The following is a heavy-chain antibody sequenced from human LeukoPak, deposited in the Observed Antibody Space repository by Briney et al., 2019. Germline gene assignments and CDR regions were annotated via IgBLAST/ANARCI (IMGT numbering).Heavy chain of an antibody. CDR2: IYYSGST. CDR1: GGSISSSSYY. J-gene: IGHJ4*02. D-gene: IGHD3-10*01. V-gene: IGHV4-39*01. Sequence: SETLSLTCTVSGGSISSSSYYWGWIRQPPGKGLEWIGSIYYSGSTYYNPSLKSRVTISVDTSKNQFSLKLSSVTAADTAVYYCARAPVVLWFGELTKAYFDYWGRGTLVTVSS. CDR3: ARAPVVLWFGELTKAYFDY.